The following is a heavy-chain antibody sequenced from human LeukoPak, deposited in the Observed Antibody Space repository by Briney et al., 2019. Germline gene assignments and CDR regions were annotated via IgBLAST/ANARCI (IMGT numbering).Heavy chain of an antibody. Sequence: SQTLSLTCAISGDSVSSNGAAWDWIRQSPSRGLEWLGRTYYRSQQWYSDYAPSVKGRITINADTSQNQFSLHLDSVTPEDTAVYYCARLVGDQVVYWGQGTLVTVSS. CDR1: GDSVSSNGAA. CDR3: ARLVGDQVVY. V-gene: IGHV6-1*01. CDR2: TYYRSQQWYS. D-gene: IGHD2-2*01. J-gene: IGHJ4*02.